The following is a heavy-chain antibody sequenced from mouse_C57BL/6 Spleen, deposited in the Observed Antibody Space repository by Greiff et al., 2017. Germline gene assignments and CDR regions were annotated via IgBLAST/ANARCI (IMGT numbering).Heavy chain of an antibody. Sequence: QVQLQQPGAELVKPGASVKMSCKASGYTFTSYWITWVKQRPGQGLEWIGDIYPGSGSTNYNEKFKSKATLTVDTSSSTAYMQLSSLTSEGSAVYYCARGDYSQRGDYWGQGTTLTVSS. V-gene: IGHV1-55*01. D-gene: IGHD2-12*01. J-gene: IGHJ2*01. CDR2: IYPGSGST. CDR3: ARGDYSQRGDY. CDR1: GYTFTSYW.